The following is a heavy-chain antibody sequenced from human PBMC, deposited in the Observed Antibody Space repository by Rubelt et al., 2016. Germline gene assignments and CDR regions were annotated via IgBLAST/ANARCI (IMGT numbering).Heavy chain of an antibody. J-gene: IGHJ2*01. Sequence: GRSLRLSCAASGFTFSNYGMHWVRQAPGKGLEWVVIIWYDGGNKYYADSVKGRFTISRDNSKNTLYLQMNSLRVEDTGVYYCARVEGIFDGYDLGRYFDLWGRGTLVTVSA. CDR1: GFTFSNYG. V-gene: IGHV3-33*01. CDR3: ARVEGIFDGYDLGRYFDL. CDR2: IWYDGGNK. D-gene: IGHD5-12*01.